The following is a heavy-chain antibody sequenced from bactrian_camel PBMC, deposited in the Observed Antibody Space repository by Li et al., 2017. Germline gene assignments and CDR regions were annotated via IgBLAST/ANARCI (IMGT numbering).Heavy chain of an antibody. CDR2: IYTGGGTT. J-gene: IGHJ4*01. V-gene: IGHV3-2*01. Sequence: HVQLVESGGGLVQPGESLRLSCAASGLTFTSDYMSWVRQAPGKGLEWVSSIYTGGGTTYYADSVKGRFTISKDNAKNTLYLQMNSLKPEDTAVYYCAADGLGLIATVMAQLTAANYWGQGTQVTVS. CDR3: AADGLGLIATVMAQLTAANY. D-gene: IGHD4*01. CDR1: GLTFTSDY.